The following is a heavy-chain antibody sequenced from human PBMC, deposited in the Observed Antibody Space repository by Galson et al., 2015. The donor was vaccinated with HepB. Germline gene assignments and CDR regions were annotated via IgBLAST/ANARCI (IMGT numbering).Heavy chain of an antibody. CDR3: ARHDSLPYGSRDLGYYGMDV. D-gene: IGHD3-10*01. CDR1: GGTIRSYC. CDR2: IYYSGST. V-gene: IGHV4-59*08. Sequence: SETLSLTCTVSGGTIRSYCWSWIRQPPGKGLEWIGYIYYSGSTNYNPSLKTRLTMSVDTSKNQVSLKLSSVTAADTAVYYCARHDSLPYGSRDLGYYGMDVWGQGTTVTVSS. J-gene: IGHJ6*02.